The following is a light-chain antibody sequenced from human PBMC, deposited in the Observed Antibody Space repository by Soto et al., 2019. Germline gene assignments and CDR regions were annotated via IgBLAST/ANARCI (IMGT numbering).Light chain of an antibody. Sequence: EIVLTQSPCTLSLSPGERATLSCGASQSVSSSSLSWYQQKPGQAPRFLIYGASTRATGIPDRFSGTGSGTDFTLTISRLEPEDFAVYYCQQYGTSPTTFGQGTK. J-gene: IGKJ1*01. CDR2: GAS. CDR1: QSVSSSS. V-gene: IGKV3-20*01. CDR3: QQYGTSPTT.